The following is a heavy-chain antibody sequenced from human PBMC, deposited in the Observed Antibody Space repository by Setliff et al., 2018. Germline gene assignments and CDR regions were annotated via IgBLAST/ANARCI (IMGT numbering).Heavy chain of an antibody. CDR1: GYSFTSYD. D-gene: IGHD3-22*01. Sequence: ASVKVSCKASGYSFTSYDINWVRLAAGQGLEWMGWVSPIDDGKPGYAQKFQCRVTITWVTSISTAYIELSSLRSEDTAVYYCARESYYYDSSGRLDFDYWGQGTPVTVSS. CDR3: ARESYYYDSSGRLDFDY. CDR2: VSPIDDGKP. V-gene: IGHV1-8*01. J-gene: IGHJ4*02.